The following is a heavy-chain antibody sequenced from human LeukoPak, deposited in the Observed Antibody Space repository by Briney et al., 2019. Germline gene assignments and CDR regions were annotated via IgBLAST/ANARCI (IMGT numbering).Heavy chain of an antibody. CDR3: ATHSRGPGSDVYFYAMDV. CDR2: ISGAGGSI. V-gene: IGHV3-23*01. Sequence: GGSLRLSCEGSGFTFSNHAMSWVRQAPGKGLEWVSGISGAGGSIYYADSVRGRFTISRDNSKNTLYVQVNSLRAEDTAVYYCATHSRGPGSDVYFYAMDVWGQGTTVTVSS. D-gene: IGHD2-15*01. CDR1: GFTFSNHA. J-gene: IGHJ6*02.